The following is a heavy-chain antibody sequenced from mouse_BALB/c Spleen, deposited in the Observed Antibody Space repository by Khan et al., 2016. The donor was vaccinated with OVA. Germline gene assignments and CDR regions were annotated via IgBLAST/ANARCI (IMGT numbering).Heavy chain of an antibody. CDR1: GFSLTNYG. CDR3: ARQPYYHYYIMDY. J-gene: IGHJ4*01. CDR2: IWSDGST. V-gene: IGHV2-6-1*01. D-gene: IGHD2-10*01. Sequence: QVQLKESGPGLVAPSQSLSITCAISGFSLTNYGVHWVRQPPGKGLEWLVVIWSDGSTTYNSALKSRLTVTKDNSKRQVFLEMNNLQTDHTAMYFCARQPYYHYYIMDYWGQGTSVTVSS.